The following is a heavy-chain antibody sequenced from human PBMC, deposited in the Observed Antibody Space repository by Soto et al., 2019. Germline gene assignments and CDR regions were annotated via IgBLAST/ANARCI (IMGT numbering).Heavy chain of an antibody. CDR3: ARGSYSNYGDNYYYGMDV. V-gene: IGHV4-39*01. D-gene: IGHD4-4*01. CDR2: IYYSGST. CDR1: GGSISSSIYY. J-gene: IGHJ6*02. Sequence: SETLSLTCTVSGGSISSSIYYWVWIRQPPGKVLEWIGSIYYSGSTYYNPSLKSRVTISVDTSKNQFSLKLSSVTAADTAVYYCARGSYSNYGDNYYYGMDVWGQGTTVTFSS.